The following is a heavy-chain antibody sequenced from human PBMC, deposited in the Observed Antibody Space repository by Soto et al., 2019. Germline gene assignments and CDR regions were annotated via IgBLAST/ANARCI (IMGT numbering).Heavy chain of an antibody. CDR1: GFTFSSYA. CDR2: ISGSGGST. J-gene: IGHJ6*02. Sequence: PGGSLRLSCAASGFTFSSYAMSWVRQAPGKGLEWVSAISGSGGSTYYADSVKGRFTISRDNSKNTLYLQMNSLRAEDTAVYYCAKASIAAAGYPDYYYGMDVWGQGTTVTVS. D-gene: IGHD6-13*01. CDR3: AKASIAAAGYPDYYYGMDV. V-gene: IGHV3-23*01.